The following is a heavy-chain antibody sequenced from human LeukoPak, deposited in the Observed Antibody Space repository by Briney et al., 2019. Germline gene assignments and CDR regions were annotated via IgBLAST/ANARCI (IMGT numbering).Heavy chain of an antibody. CDR1: GFTFSTYA. V-gene: IGHV3-23*01. J-gene: IGHJ4*02. CDR3: AKAYYYGSGSFYIGLDY. D-gene: IGHD3-10*01. Sequence: GGSLRLSCAASGFTFSTYAVNWVRQAPGKGLEWVSAISSSGGTTYYADSVKGRFSISRDNSKNTLYLRMNSLRAEDTAVYYCAKAYYYGSGSFYIGLDYWGQGTLVTVSS. CDR2: ISSSGGTT.